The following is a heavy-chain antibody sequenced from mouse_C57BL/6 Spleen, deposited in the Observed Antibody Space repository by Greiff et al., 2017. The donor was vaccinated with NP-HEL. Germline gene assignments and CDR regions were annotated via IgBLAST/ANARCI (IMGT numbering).Heavy chain of an antibody. CDR3: ARDYYGSTSFAY. CDR1: GYTFTDYY. J-gene: IGHJ3*01. V-gene: IGHV1-26*01. CDR2: INPNNGGT. Sequence: VQLQQSGPELVKPGASVKISCKASGYTFTDYYMNWVKQSHGKSLEWIGDINPNNGGTSYNQKFKGKATLTVDKSSSTAYMELRSLTSEDSAVYYCARDYYGSTSFAYWGKGLWSLSLQ. D-gene: IGHD1-1*01.